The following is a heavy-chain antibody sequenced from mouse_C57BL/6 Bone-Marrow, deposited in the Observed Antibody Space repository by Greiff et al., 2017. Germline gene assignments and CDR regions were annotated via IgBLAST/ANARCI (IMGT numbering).Heavy chain of an antibody. CDR2: IDPSDSYT. CDR1: GYTFTSYW. CDR3: AREGRPYYGSSLYYFDY. D-gene: IGHD1-1*01. J-gene: IGHJ2*01. V-gene: IGHV1-50*01. Sequence: QVHVKQPGAELVKPGASVKLSCKASGYTFTSYWMQWVKQRPGQGLEWIGEIDPSDSYTNYNQKFKGKATLTVDTSSSTAYMQLSSLTSEDSAVYYCAREGRPYYGSSLYYFDYWGQGTTLTVSS.